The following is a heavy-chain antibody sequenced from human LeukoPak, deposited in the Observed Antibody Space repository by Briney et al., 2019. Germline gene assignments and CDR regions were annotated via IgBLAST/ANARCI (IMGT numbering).Heavy chain of an antibody. J-gene: IGHJ3*02. CDR2: IYASGST. Sequence: SETLSLTCTVSGGSLSSYYWSWIRQPAGKGLEWIGRIYASGSTNYNPSLKGRVTMSVDTSKSQFSLKLSSVTAADTAVYYCASDYGDYAAFDIWGQGTMVTVSS. D-gene: IGHD4-17*01. V-gene: IGHV4-4*07. CDR1: GGSLSSYY. CDR3: ASDYGDYAAFDI.